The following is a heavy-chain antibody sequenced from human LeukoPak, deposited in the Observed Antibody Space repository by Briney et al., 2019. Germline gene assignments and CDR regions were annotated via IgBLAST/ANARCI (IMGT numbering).Heavy chain of an antibody. V-gene: IGHV4-61*02. D-gene: IGHD6-6*01. CDR2: IYTSGST. CDR3: ARDAAARRGTYYYYYMDV. CDR1: GGSISSGSYY. Sequence: SETLSLTCTVSGGSISSGSYYWSWIRQPAGKGLEWIGRIYTSGSTNYNPSLKSRVTISVDTSKNQFSLKLSSVTAADTAVYYCARDAAARRGTYYYYYMDVWGKGTTVTLSS. J-gene: IGHJ6*03.